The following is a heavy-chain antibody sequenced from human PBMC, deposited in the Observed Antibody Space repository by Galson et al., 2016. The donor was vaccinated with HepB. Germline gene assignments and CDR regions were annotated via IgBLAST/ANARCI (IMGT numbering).Heavy chain of an antibody. CDR1: GYSFTNYP. CDR3: ARVPYGSSPVFNWFDP. J-gene: IGHJ5*02. Sequence: SCKASGYSFTNYPMHWVRQAPGQRLEWMGWINAGNGDTKSSQKFQDRLTFTRDTSASTAYMELSSLRSEDTAVYYCARVPYGSSPVFNWFDPWGQGTLVTVSS. CDR2: INAGNGDT. D-gene: IGHD2-15*01. V-gene: IGHV1-3*01.